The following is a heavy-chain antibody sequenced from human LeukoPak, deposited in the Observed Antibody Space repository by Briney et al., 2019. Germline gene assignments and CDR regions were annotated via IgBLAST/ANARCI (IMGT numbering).Heavy chain of an antibody. CDR1: GFTFRTYG. D-gene: IGHD2-15*01. CDR2: ISFDRSFS. V-gene: IGHV3-30*03. CDR3: ARGDIVVVVAATLGDAFDI. J-gene: IGHJ3*02. Sequence: PGGSLRLSCAASGFTFRTYGMHWVGQAPGKGLEWVAGISFDRSFSFYADSVKGRFTISRDNSKNTLYLQMNSLRAEDTAVYYCARGDIVVVVAATLGDAFDIWGQGTMVTVSS.